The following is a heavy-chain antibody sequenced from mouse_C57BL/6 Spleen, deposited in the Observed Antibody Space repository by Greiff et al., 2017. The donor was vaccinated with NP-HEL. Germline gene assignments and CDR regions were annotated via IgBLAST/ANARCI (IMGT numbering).Heavy chain of an antibody. J-gene: IGHJ2*01. CDR3: ARWGTTVVAEDY. D-gene: IGHD1-1*01. CDR2: IHPNSGST. V-gene: IGHV1-64*01. Sequence: QVQLKQPGAELVKPGASVKLSCKASGYTFTSYWMHWVKQRPGQGLEWIGMIHPNSGSTNYNEKFKSKATLTVDKSSSTAYMQLSSLTSEDSAVYYCARWGTTVVAEDYWGQGTTLTVSS. CDR1: GYTFTSYW.